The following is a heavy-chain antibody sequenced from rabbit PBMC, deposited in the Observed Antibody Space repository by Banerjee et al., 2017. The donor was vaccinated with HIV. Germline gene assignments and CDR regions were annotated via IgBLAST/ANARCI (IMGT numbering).Heavy chain of an antibody. CDR3: ARCNKYDDYGDVWLDL. Sequence: QEQLEESGGDLVKPEGSLTLTCTASGFSFSSGYHMCWVRQAPGKGLEWIACIYAGSGNTYYASWAKGRFTISKTSSTTMTLRMTSLTAADTATYFCARCNKYDDYGDVWLDLRGQGTLVTVS. CDR2: IYAGSGNT. D-gene: IGHD2-1*01. J-gene: IGHJ6*01. V-gene: IGHV1S45*01. CDR1: GFSFSSGYH.